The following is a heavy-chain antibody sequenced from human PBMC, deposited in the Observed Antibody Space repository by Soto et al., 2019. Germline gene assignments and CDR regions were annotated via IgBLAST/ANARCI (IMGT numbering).Heavy chain of an antibody. Sequence: GSLRLSCAASGFTFSSYAMSWVRQAPGKGLEWVSAISGSGGSTYYADSVKGRFTISRDNSKNTLYLQMNSLRAEDTAVYYCAKSPLGIYDFWSGYYTGSYYGMDVWGQGTTVTVSS. D-gene: IGHD3-3*01. CDR1: GFTFSSYA. CDR2: ISGSGGST. V-gene: IGHV3-23*01. CDR3: AKSPLGIYDFWSGYYTGSYYGMDV. J-gene: IGHJ6*02.